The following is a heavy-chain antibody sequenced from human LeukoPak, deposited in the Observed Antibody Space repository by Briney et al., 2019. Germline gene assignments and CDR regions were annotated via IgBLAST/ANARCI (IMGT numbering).Heavy chain of an antibody. CDR3: ARAYYDSSGYLAGPFDY. CDR1: GYTFTSYY. CDR2: INPSGGST. Sequence: ASVQVSCKASGYTFTSYYMHWVRQAPGQGLEWMGIINPSGGSTSYAQKFQGRVTMTRDTSTSTVYMELSSLRSEDTAVYYCARAYYDSSGYLAGPFDYWGQGTLVTVSS. D-gene: IGHD3-22*01. J-gene: IGHJ4*02. V-gene: IGHV1-46*01.